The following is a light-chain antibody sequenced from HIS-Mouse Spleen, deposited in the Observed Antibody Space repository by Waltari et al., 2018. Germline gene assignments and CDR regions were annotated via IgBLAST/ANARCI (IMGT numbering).Light chain of an antibody. J-gene: IGKJ3*01. Sequence: IWMTQSPSLLSASIGDRVTISCRMSQGISNYLTWYQQKPGKAPKLLIYAASNLETGVPSRFSGSGSGTDFTFTISSLQPEDIATYYCQQYDNLPRGIIFTFGPGTKVDIK. CDR2: AAS. CDR1: QGISNY. V-gene: IGKV1-33*01. CDR3: QQYDNLPRGIIFT.